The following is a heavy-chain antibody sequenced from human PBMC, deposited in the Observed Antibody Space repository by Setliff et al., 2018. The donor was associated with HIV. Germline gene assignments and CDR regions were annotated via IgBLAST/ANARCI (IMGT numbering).Heavy chain of an antibody. CDR3: AKGTYYDLLTAYYLSDYYMDV. J-gene: IGHJ6*03. CDR2: IISGDSTI. Sequence: GGSLRLSCTISGFTFTAYAMHWVRQAPGKGLEWVSSIISGDSTIYYADSVKGRFTISRDNAKNSLYLQMNSLRAEDTAVYYCAKGTYYDLLTAYYLSDYYMDVWGQGTTVTVSS. V-gene: IGHV3-48*04. D-gene: IGHD3-9*01. CDR1: GFTFTAYA.